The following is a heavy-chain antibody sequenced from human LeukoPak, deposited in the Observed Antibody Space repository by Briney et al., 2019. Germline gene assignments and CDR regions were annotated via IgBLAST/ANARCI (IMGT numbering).Heavy chain of an antibody. V-gene: IGHV3-74*01. CDR2: INSDGSST. Sequence: GGSLRLSCAASGFTFSSYWMHWVRQAPGKGLVWVSRINSDGSSTSYADSVKGRFTISRDNSKNTLYLQMNSLRAEDTAVYYCAVSITFGGVGAFDIWGQGTMVTVSS. CDR3: AVSITFGGVGAFDI. CDR1: GFTFSSYW. J-gene: IGHJ3*02. D-gene: IGHD3-16*01.